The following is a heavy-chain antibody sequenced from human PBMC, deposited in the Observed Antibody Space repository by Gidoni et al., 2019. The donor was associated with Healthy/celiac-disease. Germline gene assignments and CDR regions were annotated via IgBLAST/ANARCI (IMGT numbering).Heavy chain of an antibody. CDR1: GSKFSSYS. V-gene: IGHV3-21*01. J-gene: IGHJ4*02. CDR2: ISSSSRYM. CDR3: ARGGRGIAAAGTLDY. Sequence: EVQLVESGGGLVNPGGSMRPSGGASGSKFSSYSMNWVRQAPGKGLECVSSISSSSRYMSYADSVKGRFTISRANAKNSLYLQMNSLRAEDTAVYYCARGGRGIAAAGTLDYWGQGTLVTVSS. D-gene: IGHD6-13*01.